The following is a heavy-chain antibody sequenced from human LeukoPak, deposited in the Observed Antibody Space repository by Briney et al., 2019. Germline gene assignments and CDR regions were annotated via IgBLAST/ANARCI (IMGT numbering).Heavy chain of an antibody. CDR3: ARGRYYDSSNWFDP. V-gene: IGHV4-4*07. D-gene: IGHD3-22*01. CDR2: IYTTGSI. CDR1: GGSISNYY. Sequence: SETLSLTCTVSGGSISNYYWSWIRQPAGKGLEWIGRIYTTGSINYNPSLNSRVTMSVDTSKNQFSLKLSSVTAADTAVYYCARGRYYDSSNWFDPWGQGTLVTVSS. J-gene: IGHJ5*02.